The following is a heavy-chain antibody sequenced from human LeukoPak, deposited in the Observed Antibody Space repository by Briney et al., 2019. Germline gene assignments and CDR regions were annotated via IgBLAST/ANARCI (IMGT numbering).Heavy chain of an antibody. J-gene: IGHJ4*02. D-gene: IGHD2/OR15-2a*01. Sequence: GGSLSLSCAASGFPVSSNYMSWVRQAPGKGLEWVSVIYSGGSTYYADSVKGRFTISRDNSKNTLYLQMCSLRAEDTAVYLCVKDLRSDFMGVLSRYLSYWGQGTLVTVSS. CDR2: IYSGGST. CDR1: GFPVSSNY. CDR3: VKDLRSDFMGVLSRYLSY. V-gene: IGHV3-66*01.